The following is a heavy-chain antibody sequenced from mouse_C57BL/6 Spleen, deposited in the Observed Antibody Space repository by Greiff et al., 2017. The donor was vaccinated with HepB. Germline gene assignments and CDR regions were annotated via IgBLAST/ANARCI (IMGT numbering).Heavy chain of an antibody. CDR2: IYPSDSET. CDR1: GYTFTSYW. Sequence: QVQLQQPGAELVRPGSSVKLSCKASGYTFTSYWMDWVKQRPGQGLEWIGNIYPSDSETHYNQKFKDKATLTVDKSSSTAYMQLSSLTSEDSAVYYCARSNYYGFAYWGHGTLVTVSA. V-gene: IGHV1-61*01. J-gene: IGHJ3*01. CDR3: ARSNYYGFAY. D-gene: IGHD1-1*01.